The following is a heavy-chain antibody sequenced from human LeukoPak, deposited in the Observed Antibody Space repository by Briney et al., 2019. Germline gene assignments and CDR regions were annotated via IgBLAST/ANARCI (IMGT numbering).Heavy chain of an antibody. V-gene: IGHV1-69*13. D-gene: IGHD5-24*01. CDR2: IIPIFGTA. CDR3: AKDRDGADRIVL. CDR1: GGTFSSYA. J-gene: IGHJ4*02. Sequence: SVKVSCKASGGTFSSYAISWVRQAPGQGLEWMGGIIPIFGTANYAQKFQGRVTITADESTSTAYMELSSLRSEDTAVYYCAKDRDGADRIVLWGQGTLVTVSS.